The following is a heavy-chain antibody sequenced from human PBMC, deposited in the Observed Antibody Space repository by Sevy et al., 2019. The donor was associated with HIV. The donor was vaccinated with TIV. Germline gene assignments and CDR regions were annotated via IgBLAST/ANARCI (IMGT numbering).Heavy chain of an antibody. J-gene: IGHJ5*02. D-gene: IGHD3-10*01. CDR1: GYTFTNND. Sequence: ASVKVSCKASGYTFTNNDINWVRQATGQGLQWMGWMNPKSGNTGYAQKFQGRVTFTWNVSITTAYMELSGLRSDDTAVYFCARLVLVALVGGVRVDPWGHGTLVIVSS. V-gene: IGHV1-8*01. CDR3: ARLVLVALVGGVRVDP. CDR2: MNPKSGNT.